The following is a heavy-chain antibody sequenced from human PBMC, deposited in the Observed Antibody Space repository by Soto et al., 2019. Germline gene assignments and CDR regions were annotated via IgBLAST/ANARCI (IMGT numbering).Heavy chain of an antibody. Sequence: GGSLRLACAASGFTFSSYAMSWVRQAPGKGLEWGSAISGSGGSTYYADSVKGRFTISRDNFKNTLYLQMDSLRAEDTAVYYCANGKDYYDSSGPDYWGQGTLVTVSS. CDR3: ANGKDYYDSSGPDY. CDR2: ISGSGGST. CDR1: GFTFSSYA. J-gene: IGHJ4*02. D-gene: IGHD3-22*01. V-gene: IGHV3-23*01.